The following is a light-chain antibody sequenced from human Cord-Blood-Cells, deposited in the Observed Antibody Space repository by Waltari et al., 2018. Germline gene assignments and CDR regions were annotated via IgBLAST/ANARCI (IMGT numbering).Light chain of an antibody. CDR2: DVS. J-gene: IGLJ2*01. V-gene: IGLV2-14*01. CDR3: SSYTSSSTVV. CDR1: SSDVGGYNY. Sequence: QSALTQPASVSGSPGQSITISCTGTSSDVGGYNYVSWYQQHPGKAPKLMIYDVSNRPSGVSNRFSVSKSANTASLTISGLQAEDEADYYCSSYTSSSTVVFGGGTKLTVL.